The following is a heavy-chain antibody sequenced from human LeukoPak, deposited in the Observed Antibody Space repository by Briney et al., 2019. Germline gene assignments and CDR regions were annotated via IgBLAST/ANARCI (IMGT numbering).Heavy chain of an antibody. CDR3: AGIGADGYRFDY. CDR1: GGSISSSSYY. Sequence: PSETLSLTYTVSGGSISSSSYYWGWIRQPPGKGLEWIGSIYYSGSTHYNPSLKSRVTISVDTSKNQFSLKLSSVTAADTAVYYCAGIGADGYRFDYWGQGTLVTVSS. D-gene: IGHD3-16*02. CDR2: IYYSGST. V-gene: IGHV4-39*01. J-gene: IGHJ4*02.